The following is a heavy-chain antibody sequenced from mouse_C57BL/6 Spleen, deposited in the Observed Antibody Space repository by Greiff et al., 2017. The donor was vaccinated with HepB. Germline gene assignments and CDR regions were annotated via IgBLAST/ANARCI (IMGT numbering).Heavy chain of an antibody. V-gene: IGHV1-52*01. CDR2: IDPSDSDT. Sequence: QVQLQQPGAELVRPGSSVKLSCKASGYTFTSYWMHWVKQRPIQGLEWIGNIDPSDSDTHYNQKFKDKATLTVDKSSSTAYMQLSSLTSEDSAVYYCARPSGSSYVWYFDVWGTGTTVTVSS. CDR1: GYTFTSYW. CDR3: ARPSGSSYVWYFDV. D-gene: IGHD1-1*01. J-gene: IGHJ1*03.